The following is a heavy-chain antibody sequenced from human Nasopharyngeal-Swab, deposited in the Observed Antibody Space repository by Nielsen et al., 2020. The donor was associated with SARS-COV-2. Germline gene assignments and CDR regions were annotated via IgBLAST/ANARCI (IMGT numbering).Heavy chain of an antibody. V-gene: IGHV4-31*03. CDR1: GASITSGGYY. CDR2: IYYSGKT. Sequence: SETLSLTCTVSGASITSGGYYWSRKRHVPGRGLVWIGYIYYSGKTFYNPSLKSCITLSVDTSEYQFSLNLNSVTAAATVVYYCARGWAGHYFDYWGQGTLVTVSS. D-gene: IGHD1-26*01. CDR3: ARGWAGHYFDY. J-gene: IGHJ4*02.